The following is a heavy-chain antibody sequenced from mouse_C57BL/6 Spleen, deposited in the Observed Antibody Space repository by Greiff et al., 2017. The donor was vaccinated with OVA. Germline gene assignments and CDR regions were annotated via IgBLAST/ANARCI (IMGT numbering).Heavy chain of an antibody. CDR2: IDPSDRYT. CDR1: GYTFTSYW. CDR3: AIYYGSSYGYFDV. D-gene: IGHD1-1*01. Sequence: QVQLQQPGAELVKPGASVKLSCKASGYTFTSYWMQWVKQRPGQGLEWIGEIDPSDRYTNYNQKFKGKATLTVDTSSSTAYMQLSSLTSEDSAVYYCAIYYGSSYGYFDVWGTGTTVTVSS. J-gene: IGHJ1*03. V-gene: IGHV1-50*01.